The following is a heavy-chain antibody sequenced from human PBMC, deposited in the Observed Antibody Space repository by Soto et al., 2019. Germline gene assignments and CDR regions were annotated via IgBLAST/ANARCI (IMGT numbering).Heavy chain of an antibody. D-gene: IGHD3-16*02. J-gene: IGHJ4*02. CDR2: IIPIFGTA. V-gene: IGHV1-69*01. Sequence: QVQLVQSGAEVKKPGSSVKVSCKASGGTFSSYAISWVRQAPGQGLEWMGGIIPIFGTANYAQKFQGRVTITADDSKSTAYMELSSMRSEDTAVYYCARASEDYVWGSYRYTPGYWGQGTLVTVSS. CDR3: ARASEDYVWGSYRYTPGY. CDR1: GGTFSSYA.